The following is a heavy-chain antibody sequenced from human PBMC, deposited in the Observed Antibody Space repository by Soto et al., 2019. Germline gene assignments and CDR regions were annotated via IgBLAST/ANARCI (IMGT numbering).Heavy chain of an antibody. D-gene: IGHD3-3*01. J-gene: IGHJ4*02. CDR1: GGCISSYY. Sequence: WETLCLTCTVSGGCISSYYWSWIRQPPGKGLEWIGDIYYSGSANYNPSLKSRVTISVDPSTNQLPLTLSSVTAADTAVYYCARDSGYFWSGYYAPANYFEYWGQGTLVTVSS. CDR2: IYYSGSA. V-gene: IGHV4-59*01. CDR3: ARDSGYFWSGYYAPANYFEY.